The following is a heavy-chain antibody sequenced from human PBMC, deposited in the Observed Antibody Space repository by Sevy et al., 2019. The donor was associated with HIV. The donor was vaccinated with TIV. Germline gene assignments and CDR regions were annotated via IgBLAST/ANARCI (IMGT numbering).Heavy chain of an antibody. D-gene: IGHD6-6*01. CDR2: ISSSSSYI. Sequence: GGSLRLSCAASGFTFSSYSMNWVRQAPGKGLEWVSSISSSSSYIYYADSVKGRFTISRDNAKNSLYLQMNSLRAEDTAVYYGASGSEMYSSSGAQDYWGQGTLVTVSS. J-gene: IGHJ4*02. V-gene: IGHV3-21*01. CDR3: ASGSEMYSSSGAQDY. CDR1: GFTFSSYS.